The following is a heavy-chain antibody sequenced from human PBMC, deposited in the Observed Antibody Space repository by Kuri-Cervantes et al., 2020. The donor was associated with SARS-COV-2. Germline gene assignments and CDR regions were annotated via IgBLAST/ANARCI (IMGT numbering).Heavy chain of an antibody. CDR2: ISGSGGST. J-gene: IGHJ5*02. D-gene: IGHD5-18*01. V-gene: IGHV3-23*01. CDR1: GVTFSSYA. CDR3: TRAWIQVWTNAFHP. Sequence: GESLKISCAASGVTFSSYAMSWVREAPGKGLEWVSAISGSGGSTYYADSVKGRFTISRDNSKNTVYLQMTNLRVDDTAVYYCTRAWIQVWTNAFHPWGQGTLVTVSS.